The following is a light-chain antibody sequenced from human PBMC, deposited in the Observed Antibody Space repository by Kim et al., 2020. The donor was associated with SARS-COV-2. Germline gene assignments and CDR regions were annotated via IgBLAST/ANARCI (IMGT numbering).Light chain of an antibody. CDR2: DKN. CDR3: NSRESGVNHVI. J-gene: IGLJ2*01. V-gene: IGLV3-19*01. CDR1: SLRSYY. Sequence: SSELTQDPAVSVALGQTVRITCQGDSLRSYYATWYQQKPGQAPVLVIYDKNNRPSGIPARFSGSYSGNTAFLTITGAQAGDDAVYHCNSRESGVNHVIFGGETQLTVL.